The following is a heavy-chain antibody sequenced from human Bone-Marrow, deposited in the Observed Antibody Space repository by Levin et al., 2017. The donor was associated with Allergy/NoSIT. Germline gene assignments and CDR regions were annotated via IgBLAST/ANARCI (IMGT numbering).Heavy chain of an antibody. CDR1: GFTFSDYY. J-gene: IGHJ6*02. CDR3: ARVPTKNYYGMDV. Sequence: GESLKISCAASGFTFSDYYMSWIRQAPGKGLEWVSYISSSGSTIYYADSVKGRFTISRDNAKNSLYLQMNSLRAEDTAVYYCARVPTKNYYGMDVWGQGTTVTVSS. V-gene: IGHV3-11*01. CDR2: ISSSGSTI.